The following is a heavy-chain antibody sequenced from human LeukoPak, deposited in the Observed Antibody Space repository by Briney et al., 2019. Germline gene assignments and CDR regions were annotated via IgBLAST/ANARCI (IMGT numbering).Heavy chain of an antibody. J-gene: IGHJ4*02. Sequence: SETLSLTCTASGGIFNWYYTRWVRQTPGKGLQWIGYIFYSGSTNYNPSLTSRVTISVDTSKNQLSLNLTSLTAADTAMYYCATGPPRYYFDYWGQGILVTVSS. CDR1: GGIFNWYY. CDR3: ATGPPRYYFDY. CDR2: IFYSGST. V-gene: IGHV4-59*01.